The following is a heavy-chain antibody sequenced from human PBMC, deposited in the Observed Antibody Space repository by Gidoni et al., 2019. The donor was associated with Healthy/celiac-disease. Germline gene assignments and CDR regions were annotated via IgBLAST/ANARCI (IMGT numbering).Heavy chain of an antibody. Sequence: QVQLVQSGAEVKKPGASVKVSCKASGYTFTSYGISWVRQAPGQGLEWMGWIRAYNGNTNYAQKLQGRVTMTTDTSTSTAYMELRSLRSDDTAVYYCARDSTYSSGWYGKYYYGMDVWGQGTTVTVS. CDR3: ARDSTYSSGWYGKYYYGMDV. CDR1: GYTFTSYG. CDR2: IRAYNGNT. D-gene: IGHD6-19*01. J-gene: IGHJ6*02. V-gene: IGHV1-18*04.